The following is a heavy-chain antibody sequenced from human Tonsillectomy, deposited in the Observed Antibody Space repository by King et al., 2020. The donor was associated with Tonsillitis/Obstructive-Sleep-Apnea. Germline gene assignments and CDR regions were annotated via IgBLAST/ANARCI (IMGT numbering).Heavy chain of an antibody. V-gene: IGHV3-53*01. CDR1: GFTVSSNY. J-gene: IGHJ6*03. Sequence: VQLVESGGGLIQPGGSLRLSCAASGFTVSSNYMSWVRQAPGKGLEWVSVIYSGGSTYYADSVKGRFTISRENSKNTLYLQMNSLRAEDTAVYYCARGHRRLLLLQYYHYMDVWGKGTTVTVSS. CDR2: IYSGGST. D-gene: IGHD3-22*01. CDR3: ARGHRRLLLLQYYHYMDV.